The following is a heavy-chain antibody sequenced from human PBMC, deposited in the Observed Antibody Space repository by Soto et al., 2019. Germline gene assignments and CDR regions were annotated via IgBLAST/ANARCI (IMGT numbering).Heavy chain of an antibody. CDR2: IYNSGST. Sequence: QVQLQESGPGLVKPSQTLSLTCAVSGGFITSGDYYWSWIRQPPGKGLEWIGHIYNSGSTYNNPSHKSXXSXSXXTSNNQFSLNLSSMTAADTAVYYCARGPSADKVDCWGQGILVTVSS. CDR3: ARGPSADKVDC. D-gene: IGHD2-15*01. CDR1: GGFITSGDYY. V-gene: IGHV4-30-4*01. J-gene: IGHJ4*02.